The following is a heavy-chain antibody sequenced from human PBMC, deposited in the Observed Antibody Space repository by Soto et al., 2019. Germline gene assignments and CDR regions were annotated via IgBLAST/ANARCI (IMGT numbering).Heavy chain of an antibody. CDR2: ISQDRLDR. CDR3: ASPREGQWLVFDH. Sequence: AGRSRRLSGVLAGCTFGECGTHGVRHSPGDVLACVSSISQDRLDRYYSESVKGRFTISRDDSKNTVFLQMNSLKVEDTAAYFCASPREGQWLVFDHWGQRTLVTV. V-gene: IGHV3-30*19. J-gene: IGHJ4*02. CDR1: GCTFGECG. D-gene: IGHD6-19*01.